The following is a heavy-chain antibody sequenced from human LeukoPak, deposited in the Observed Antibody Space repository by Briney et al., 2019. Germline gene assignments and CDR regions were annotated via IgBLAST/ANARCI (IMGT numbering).Heavy chain of an antibody. D-gene: IGHD3-3*01. J-gene: IGHJ4*02. CDR1: GFTFSSYG. CDR3: AKDFPTDYDFWSGHTIFDY. Sequence: GGSLRLSCAASGFTFSSYGMSWVRQAPGKGLEWVSAISGSGGSTYYADSVKGRFTISRDNSKNTLYLQMNSLRAEDTAVYYCAKDFPTDYDFWSGHTIFDYWGQGTLVTVSS. V-gene: IGHV3-23*01. CDR2: ISGSGGST.